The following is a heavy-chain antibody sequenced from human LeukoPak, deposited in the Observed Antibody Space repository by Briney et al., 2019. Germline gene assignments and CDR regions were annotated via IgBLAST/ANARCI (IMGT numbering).Heavy chain of an antibody. CDR3: AASWSPNGMGATSVGDY. J-gene: IGHJ4*02. CDR2: IKQDGSEK. V-gene: IGHV3-7*01. Sequence: GGSLRLSCAASGFTFSNYWMTWVRQAPGKGLELVANIKQDGSEKYYVDSVKGRFTISRDNAKNSLYLQMNSLRAEDTAVYYCAASWSPNGMGATSVGDYWGQGTLVTVSS. CDR1: GFTFSNYW. D-gene: IGHD1-26*01.